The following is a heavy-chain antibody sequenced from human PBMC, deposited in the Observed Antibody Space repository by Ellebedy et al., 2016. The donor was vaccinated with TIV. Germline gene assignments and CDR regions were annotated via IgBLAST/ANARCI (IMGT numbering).Heavy chain of an antibody. V-gene: IGHV3-23*01. Sequence: GESLKISCAASGFIFSSYGMSWVRQTPGKGLEWVSGISGSGGRTYYADSVKGRFTISRDNLKNTLSLQMDSLRAEDTAVYYCAKDYVISERPWYFDLWGRGTLVTVSS. CDR3: AKDYVISERPWYFDL. J-gene: IGHJ2*01. CDR2: ISGSGGRT. D-gene: IGHD3-16*01. CDR1: GFIFSSYG.